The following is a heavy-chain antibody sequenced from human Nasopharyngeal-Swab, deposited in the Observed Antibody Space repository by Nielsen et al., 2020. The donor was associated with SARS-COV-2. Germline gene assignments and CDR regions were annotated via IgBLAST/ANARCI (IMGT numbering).Heavy chain of an antibody. CDR2: IGSSGFTI. CDR1: GFTFDDYA. D-gene: IGHD6-6*01. J-gene: IGHJ4*02. CDR3: ARQVAARRADY. Sequence: GESLKISCAASGFTFDDYAMHWVRQAPGKGLEWVSYIGSSGFTIYYADSVKGRFTISRDNAKNSLYLQMNSLRAEDTAVYYCARQVAARRADYWGQGTLVTVSS. V-gene: IGHV3-48*03.